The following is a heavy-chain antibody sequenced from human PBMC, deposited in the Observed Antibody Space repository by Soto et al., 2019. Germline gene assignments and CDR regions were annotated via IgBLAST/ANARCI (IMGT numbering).Heavy chain of an antibody. J-gene: IGHJ6*04. Sequence: VLLLESGGGLVQPGGSLRLSCAASGFSFSSFAMNWVRQAPGQALEWVSAIGDSGASTYYADSVKGPFTISRDNSRNTMYLHLNILIAEDTAVYYGAKGGERDVWGNGTTVTVSS. CDR2: IGDSGAST. CDR1: GFSFSSFA. CDR3: AKGGERDV. V-gene: IGHV3-23*01. D-gene: IGHD3-16*01.